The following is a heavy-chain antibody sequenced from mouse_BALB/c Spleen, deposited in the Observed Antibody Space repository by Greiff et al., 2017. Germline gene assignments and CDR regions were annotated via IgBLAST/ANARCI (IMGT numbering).Heavy chain of an antibody. CDR1: GYTFTSYY. CDR3: ARGGSYAMDY. CDR2: IYPGDGST. J-gene: IGHJ4*01. Sequence: VKLQESGPELVKPGASVKMSCKASGYTFTSYYIHWVKQRPGQGLEWIGWIYPGDGSTKYNEKFKGKTTLTADKSSSTAYMLLSSLTSEDSAIYFCARGGSYAMDYWGQGTSVTVSS. V-gene: IGHV1S56*01.